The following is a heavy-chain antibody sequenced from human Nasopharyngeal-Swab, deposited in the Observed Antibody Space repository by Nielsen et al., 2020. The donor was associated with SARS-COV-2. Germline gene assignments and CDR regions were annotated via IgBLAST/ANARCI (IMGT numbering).Heavy chain of an antibody. CDR1: GFTVSSNY. D-gene: IGHD6-19*01. Sequence: GGSLRLSCAASGFTVSSNYMSWVRQAPGKGLEWVSVIYSGGSTYYADSVKSRFTISRDNSKNTLYLQMNSLRAEDTAVYYCARDLYRQQWPLYNYYGMDVWGQGTTVTVSS. J-gene: IGHJ6*02. CDR3: ARDLYRQQWPLYNYYGMDV. CDR2: IYSGGST. V-gene: IGHV3-53*01.